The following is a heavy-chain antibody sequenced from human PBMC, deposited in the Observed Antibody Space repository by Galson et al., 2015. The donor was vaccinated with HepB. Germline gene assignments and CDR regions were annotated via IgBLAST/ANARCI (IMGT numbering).Heavy chain of an antibody. CDR1: GFTFDDYT. J-gene: IGHJ5*02. CDR3: AKDIDPRSYSSGWS. V-gene: IGHV3-43*01. D-gene: IGHD6-19*01. CDR2: ISWDGGST. Sequence: SLRLSCAASGFTFDDYTMHWVRQAPGKGLEWVSLISWDGGSTYYADSVKGRFTISRDNSKNSLYLQMNSLRTEDTALYYCAKDIDPRSYSSGWSWGQGTLVTVSS.